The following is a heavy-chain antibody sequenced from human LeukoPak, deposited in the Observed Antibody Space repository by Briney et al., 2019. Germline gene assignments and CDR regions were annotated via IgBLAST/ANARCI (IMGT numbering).Heavy chain of an antibody. J-gene: IGHJ4*02. CDR1: GFTFSSYS. CDR2: ISSSSSTI. CDR3: AKGATYYYDSSPIDY. V-gene: IGHV3-48*01. Sequence: PGGSLRLSCAASGFTFSSYSMNWVRQAPGKGLEWVSYISSSSSTIYYADSVKGRFTISRDNSKNTLYLQMNSLRAEDTAVYYCAKGATYYYDSSPIDYWGQGTLVTVSS. D-gene: IGHD3-22*01.